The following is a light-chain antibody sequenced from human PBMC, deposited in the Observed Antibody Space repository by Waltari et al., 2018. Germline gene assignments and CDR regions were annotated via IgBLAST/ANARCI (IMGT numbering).Light chain of an antibody. J-gene: IGLJ2*01. CDR1: SSDVGSYNY. V-gene: IGLV2-14*01. CDR2: EVS. CDR3: SSYITTNTLEL. Sequence: QSALTQPASVSGSPGQSITISCTGTSSDVGSYNYVSWYQQHPGKAPELMFDEVSYRPSGVSNRFSGSKSGNTASLTIAGLQAEDEADYYCSSYITTNTLELFGGGTSLTVL.